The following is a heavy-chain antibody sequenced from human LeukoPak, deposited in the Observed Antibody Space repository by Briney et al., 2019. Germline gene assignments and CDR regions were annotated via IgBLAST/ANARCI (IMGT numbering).Heavy chain of an antibody. D-gene: IGHD6-6*01. CDR1: GFTFSSYW. V-gene: IGHV3-7*01. Sequence: GGSLRLSCAASGFTFSSYWMSWVRQAPGKGLEWVANIKQDGSEKCYVDSVKGRFTISRDNAKNSLYLQMNSLRAEDTAVYYCARGGTRPVVYFQHWGQGTLVTVSS. J-gene: IGHJ1*01. CDR3: ARGGTRPVVYFQH. CDR2: IKQDGSEK.